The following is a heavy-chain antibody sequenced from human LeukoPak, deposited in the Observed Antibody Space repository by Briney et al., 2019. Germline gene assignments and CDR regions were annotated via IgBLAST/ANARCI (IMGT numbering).Heavy chain of an antibody. CDR3: ARFTYYYGSGPIGYFDY. D-gene: IGHD3-10*01. V-gene: IGHV3-7*02. CDR2: IKQDGSQK. J-gene: IGHJ4*02. CDR1: GFTFSTYW. Sequence: GGSLRLSCGVPGFTFSTYWMSWVRQAPGKGLEWVANIKQDGSQKSYVDSVKGRFTISRDNARNTLYLQMNGLRAEDTAVYYCARFTYYYGSGPIGYFDYWGQGTLVTVPS.